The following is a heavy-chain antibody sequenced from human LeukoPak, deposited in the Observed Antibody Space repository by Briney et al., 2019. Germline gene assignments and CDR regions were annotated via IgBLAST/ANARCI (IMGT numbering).Heavy chain of an antibody. Sequence: PGGSLRLSCAASGLSFSTYLMTWVRQAPGKGLEWVANIKEDGSVKFYVDSLKGRFTISRDNAKNSLYLQMNSLRAEDTGVYYCAGGGDDYEYWGPGTLVTVSS. D-gene: IGHD4-17*01. J-gene: IGHJ4*02. CDR1: GLSFSTYL. CDR3: AGGGDDYEY. CDR2: IKEDGSVK. V-gene: IGHV3-7*04.